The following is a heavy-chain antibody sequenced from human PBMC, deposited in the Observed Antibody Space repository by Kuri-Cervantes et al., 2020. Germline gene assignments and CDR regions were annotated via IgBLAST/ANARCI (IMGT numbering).Heavy chain of an antibody. CDR2: ISYSGGNT. Sequence: GESLKISCAASGFTFSSYAMSWVRQAPGKGLEWVSVISYSGGNTYYAESVKGRFTISRDNSKNTLYLQMNSLRAEDTAIYYCARHRDSTIWYYYYMDVWGKGTTVTVSS. V-gene: IGHV3-23*01. CDR1: GFTFSSYA. J-gene: IGHJ6*03. CDR3: ARHRDSTIWYYYYMDV. D-gene: IGHD2/OR15-2a*01.